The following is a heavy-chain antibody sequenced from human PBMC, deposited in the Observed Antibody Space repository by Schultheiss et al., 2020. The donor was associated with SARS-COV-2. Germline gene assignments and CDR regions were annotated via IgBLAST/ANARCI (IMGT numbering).Heavy chain of an antibody. CDR3: ARGEVAATSDNWFDP. V-gene: IGHV4-59*10. J-gene: IGHJ5*02. D-gene: IGHD2-15*01. CDR2: IYTSGST. CDR1: GGSFSGYY. Sequence: SETLSLTCAVYGGSFSGYYWGWIRQPPGKGLEWIGSIYTSGSTNYNPSLKSRVTMSVDTSKNQFSLKLSSVTAADTAVYYCARGEVAATSDNWFDPWGQGTLVTVSS.